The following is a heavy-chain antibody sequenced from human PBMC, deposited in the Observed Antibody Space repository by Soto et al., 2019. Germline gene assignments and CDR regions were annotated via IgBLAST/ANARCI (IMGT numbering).Heavy chain of an antibody. V-gene: IGHV1-18*01. CDR1: GYTFTSYG. Sequence: ASVKVSCKASGYTFTSYGISWVRQAPGQGLEWMGWISAYNGNTNYAQKLQGRVTMTTDTSTSTAYMELRSLRSDDTAVYYCARDFPGCSGYEHFDYWGQGTLVTVSS. D-gene: IGHD5-12*01. CDR2: ISAYNGNT. J-gene: IGHJ4*02. CDR3: ARDFPGCSGYEHFDY.